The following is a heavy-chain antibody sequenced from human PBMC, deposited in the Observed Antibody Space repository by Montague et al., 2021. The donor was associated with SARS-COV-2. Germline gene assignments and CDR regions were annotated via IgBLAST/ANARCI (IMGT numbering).Heavy chain of an antibody. CDR3: ATLTQSNGDF. CDR1: SESINSYY. Sequence: SETLSLTCTVSSESINSYYWGWIRQSPGKRLEWLGYVYSSGTTNYNPSLNSRIAISVDTSKNQFSLRLDSVTAADTAIYYCATLTQSNGDFWGQGALVTVS. V-gene: IGHV4-4*08. CDR2: VYSSGTT. D-gene: IGHD4/OR15-4a*01. J-gene: IGHJ4*02.